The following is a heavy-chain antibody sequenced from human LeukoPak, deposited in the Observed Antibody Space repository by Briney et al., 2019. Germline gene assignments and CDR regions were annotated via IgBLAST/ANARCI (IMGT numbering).Heavy chain of an antibody. CDR3: ARKNYGGDCYSFNWFDP. J-gene: IGHJ5*02. CDR2: IYYSGSP. Sequence: SETLSLTCTVSGGSISSGGYYWSWIRQHPGKGLEWIGNIYYSGSPNYNPSLKSRITISVDTSKNQFSLKLSSVTAVDTAVYYCARKNYGGDCYSFNWFDPWGQGTLVTVSS. CDR1: GGSISSGGYY. D-gene: IGHD2-21*02. V-gene: IGHV4-31*03.